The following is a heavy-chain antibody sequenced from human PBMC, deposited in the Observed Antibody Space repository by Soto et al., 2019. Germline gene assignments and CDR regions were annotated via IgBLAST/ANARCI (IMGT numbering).Heavy chain of an antibody. CDR3: AGSYGSGYRAFDY. CDR2: VNPIVSMS. D-gene: IGHD3-10*01. V-gene: IGHV1-69*02. J-gene: IGHJ4*02. Sequence: QVQLVQSGAEVKRPGSSVKVSCKASGDTFNFYSINWVRQAPGLGLEWMGRVNPIVSMSNYAQKFQGRVTRTADKSTSTAYMELSSLRSEETAIDYCAGSYGSGYRAFDYWGQGALVTVSS. CDR1: GDTFNFYS.